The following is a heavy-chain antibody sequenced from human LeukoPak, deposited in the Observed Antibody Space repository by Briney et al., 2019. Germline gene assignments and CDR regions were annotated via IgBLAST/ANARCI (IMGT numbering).Heavy chain of an antibody. V-gene: IGHV1-18*01. CDR1: GYTLTSYG. CDR3: ARGLSIAARPGWFDP. D-gene: IGHD6-6*01. CDR2: ISAYNGNT. J-gene: IGHJ5*02. Sequence: ASVKVSCKASGYTLTSYGISWVRQAPGQGLEWMGWISAYNGNTNYAQKLQGRVTMTTDTSTSTAYMELRSLRSDDTAVYYCARGLSIAARPGWFDPWGQGTLVTVSS.